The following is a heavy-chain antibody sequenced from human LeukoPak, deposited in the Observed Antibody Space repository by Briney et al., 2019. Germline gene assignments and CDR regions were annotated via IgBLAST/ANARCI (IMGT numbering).Heavy chain of an antibody. CDR2: IYYSGST. CDR1: GGSISSSSYY. D-gene: IGHD3-22*01. Sequence: KASETLSLTCTVSGGSISSSSYYWGWIRQPPGKGLEWIGSIYYSGSTYYNPSLKSRVTISVDTSKNQFSLKLSSVTAADTAVYYCATWGGSGYFDYWGQGTLVTASS. V-gene: IGHV4-39*01. J-gene: IGHJ4*02. CDR3: ATWGGSGYFDY.